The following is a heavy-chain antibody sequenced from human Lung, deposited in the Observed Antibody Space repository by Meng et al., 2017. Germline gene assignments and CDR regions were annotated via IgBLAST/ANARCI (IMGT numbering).Heavy chain of an antibody. J-gene: IGHJ4*02. V-gene: IGHV1-2*06. D-gene: IGHD6-25*01. CDR2: INPKSGDT. CDR3: ARDEDISAAGKLFGDY. Sequence: VQPVQSGAEVKKSGASVKVSCTPSGYNFPDYYIPWVRRAPGQGLEWMGRINPKSGDTHYAQKFQARVTMTGDTSISTAYMELSGLRSDDTAMYYCARDEDISAAGKLFGDYWGQGTLVTVSS. CDR1: GYNFPDYY.